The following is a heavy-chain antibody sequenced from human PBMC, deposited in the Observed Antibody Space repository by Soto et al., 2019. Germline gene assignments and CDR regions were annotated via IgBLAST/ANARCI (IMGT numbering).Heavy chain of an antibody. CDR2: IVVGFNST. CDR1: GFTFGNSA. D-gene: IGHD3-9*01. J-gene: IGHJ4*02. Sequence: SVKVSCKASGFTFGNSAVQWVRQARGQRLEWIGWIVVGFNSTNYAQKFQERVIITRDMSTGTAYMELSSLTSEDTAVYFCAAGQNLLTGYTVWGQGTLVTVSS. CDR3: AAGQNLLTGYTV. V-gene: IGHV1-58*01.